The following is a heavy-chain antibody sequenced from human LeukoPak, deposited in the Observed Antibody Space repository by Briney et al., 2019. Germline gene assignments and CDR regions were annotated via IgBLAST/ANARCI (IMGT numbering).Heavy chain of an antibody. CDR3: ARVVVAGPNWFDP. J-gene: IGHJ5*02. V-gene: IGHV1-18*01. D-gene: IGHD6-19*01. CDR1: GYTFTTYG. Sequence: GASVTVSCKASGYTFTTYGINWVRQAPGQGLEWMGWISPNNGNTNYAQNLQGRVTMTTDPSTSTVYMELRSLRSDDTAVYYCARVVVAGPNWFDPWGQGTLVTVSS. CDR2: ISPNNGNT.